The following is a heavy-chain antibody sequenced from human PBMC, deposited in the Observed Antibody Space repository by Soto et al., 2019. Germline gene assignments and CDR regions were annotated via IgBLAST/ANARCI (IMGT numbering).Heavy chain of an antibody. CDR3: ARDSPPVDY. V-gene: IGHV1-18*01. CDR2: ISAYNGNT. Sequence: QVQLVQSGAEVKKPGASVKVSCKASGYTFTSYGISWVRQAPGQGLEWMGWISAYNGNTNYAQKPQXRXTXXTDTSTSTAYRELRSLRSDDTAVYYCARDSPPVDYWGQGTLVTVSS. J-gene: IGHJ4*02. CDR1: GYTFTSYG.